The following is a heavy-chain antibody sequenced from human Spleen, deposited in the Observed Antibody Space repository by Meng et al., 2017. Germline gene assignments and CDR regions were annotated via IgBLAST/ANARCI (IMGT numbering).Heavy chain of an antibody. CDR2: IDPKSGDT. Sequence: ASVKVSCKASGYTFPDYWLHWVRRAPGQGLEGMGRIDPKSGDTHYAQRFQGRVTMTGDTSISTAYMELSGLRSDDTAMYYCARVVGAVAGPIDYWGQGTLVTVSS. D-gene: IGHD6-19*01. V-gene: IGHV1-2*06. CDR1: GYTFPDYW. CDR3: ARVVGAVAGPIDY. J-gene: IGHJ4*02.